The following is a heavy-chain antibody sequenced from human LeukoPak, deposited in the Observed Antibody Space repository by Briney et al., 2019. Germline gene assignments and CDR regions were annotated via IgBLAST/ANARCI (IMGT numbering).Heavy chain of an antibody. D-gene: IGHD3-22*01. J-gene: IGHJ4*02. CDR2: ISSNGGST. Sequence: PGGSLRLSCSASGFTFNNYAMHWVRQAPGKGLEYVSGISSNGGSTYYADSVKGRFTISRDNSKNRLYLQMSSLRAEDTAVYYCVKEGLHYDSSGYYYFHYWGRGTLVTVSS. CDR3: VKEGLHYDSSGYYYFHY. V-gene: IGHV3-64D*09. CDR1: GFTFNNYA.